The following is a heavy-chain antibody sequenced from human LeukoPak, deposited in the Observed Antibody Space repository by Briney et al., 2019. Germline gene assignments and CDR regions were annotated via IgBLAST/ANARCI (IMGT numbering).Heavy chain of an antibody. D-gene: IGHD2-8*01. CDR1: GFTFGDYA. Sequence: PGGSLRLSCTASGFTFGDYAMSWFRQAPGKGLEWVGFIRSKAYGGTTEYAASVKGRFTISRDDSKSIAYLQMNSLKTEDTAVYYCTSLSDAIESFGTRNLWGQGTLVTVSS. V-gene: IGHV3-49*03. CDR3: TSLSDAIESFGTRNL. J-gene: IGHJ5*02. CDR2: IRSKAYGGTT.